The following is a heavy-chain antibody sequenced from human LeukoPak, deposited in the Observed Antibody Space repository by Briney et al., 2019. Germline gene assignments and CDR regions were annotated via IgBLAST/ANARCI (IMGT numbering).Heavy chain of an antibody. D-gene: IGHD3-10*01. CDR3: ARGINWFDP. J-gene: IGHJ5*02. CDR1: GYTSIDFY. V-gene: IGHV1-2*02. Sequence: ASVKVSCKSPGYTSIDFYIHWVRQAPGQGLEWMGWINPNSGGTDFAQNFQGRVTMTRDTSISTAYMELRGLRTDDTAVYYCARGINWFDPWGQGTLVTVSS. CDR2: INPNSGGT.